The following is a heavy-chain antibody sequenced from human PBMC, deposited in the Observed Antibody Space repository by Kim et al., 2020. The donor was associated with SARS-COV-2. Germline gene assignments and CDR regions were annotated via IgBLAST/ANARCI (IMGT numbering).Heavy chain of an antibody. D-gene: IGHD3-16*01. CDR2: IWYDGSNK. CDR3: ANDRSDLYVWGSYSGMDV. V-gene: IGHV3-33*06. CDR1: GFTFSSYG. J-gene: IGHJ6*02. Sequence: GGSLRFSCAASGFTFSSYGMHWVRQAPGKGLEWVAVIWYDGSNKYYADSVKGRFTISRDNSKNTLYLQMNSLRAEDTAVYYCANDRSDLYVWGSYSGMDVWGQGTTVTVSS.